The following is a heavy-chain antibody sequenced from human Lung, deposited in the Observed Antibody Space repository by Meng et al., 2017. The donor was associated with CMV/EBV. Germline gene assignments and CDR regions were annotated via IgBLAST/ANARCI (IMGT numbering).Heavy chain of an antibody. J-gene: IGHJ6*02. CDR3: TRDKTIVTSWMSNNYYGMDV. Sequence: GESLKISCTASGFTFGDYTLSWVRQAPGKGLEWVGFIRSKAFGGATEYGASVKGRFTISRDDSKGIAYLQMNSLKTEDTAVYYCTRDKTIVTSWMSNNYYGMDVGGQGTTVTVSS. V-gene: IGHV3-49*04. CDR2: IRSKAFGGAT. D-gene: IGHD4-17*01. CDR1: GFTFGDYT.